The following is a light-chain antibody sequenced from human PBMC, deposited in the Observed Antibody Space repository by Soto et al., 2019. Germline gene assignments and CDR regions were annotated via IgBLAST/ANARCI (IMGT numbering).Light chain of an antibody. J-gene: IGKJ4*01. CDR2: AAS. Sequence: QMTQSPSSVSASVGDEVAITCRASQSIASWLTWYQQKPGKAPKLLIYAASRLQSGVPSRFSGSESGTTFTLTITNLQPEDFATYYCQQASSFPLTFGGGTKVDIK. CDR1: QSIASW. V-gene: IGKV1-12*01. CDR3: QQASSFPLT.